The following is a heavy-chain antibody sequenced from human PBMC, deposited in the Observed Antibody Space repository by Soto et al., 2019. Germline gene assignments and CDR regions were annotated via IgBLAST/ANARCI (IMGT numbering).Heavy chain of an antibody. D-gene: IGHD2-8*01. CDR2: IMPIFGTA. Sequence: SVKVSCKASAGTFISYAISWVRQAPGQGLEWMGGIMPIFGTANYAQKFQGRVTITADESTSTAYMELSSLRSEDTAVYYCESSCGDDEWCYFDYWGQGTQVTVSS. V-gene: IGHV1-69*13. CDR3: ESSCGDDEWCYFDY. J-gene: IGHJ4*02. CDR1: AGTFISYA.